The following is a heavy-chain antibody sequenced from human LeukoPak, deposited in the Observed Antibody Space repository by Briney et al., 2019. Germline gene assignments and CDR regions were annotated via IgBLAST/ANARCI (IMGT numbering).Heavy chain of an antibody. Sequence: PSETLSLTCSVSGGSFSSYYWSWIRQPPGKGLEWFGYIYYSGSTNYKSPLKSRVTMSGDTSKNQFSLELRSVTAADTAVYYCARHAESGYDRFDLWGQGTLVTVSS. D-gene: IGHD5-12*01. V-gene: IGHV4-59*08. J-gene: IGHJ5*02. CDR1: GGSFSSYY. CDR2: IYYSGST. CDR3: ARHAESGYDRFDL.